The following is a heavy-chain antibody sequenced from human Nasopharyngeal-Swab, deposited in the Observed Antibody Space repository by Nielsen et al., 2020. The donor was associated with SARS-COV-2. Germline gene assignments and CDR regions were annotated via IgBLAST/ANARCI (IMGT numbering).Heavy chain of an antibody. CDR2: INGGSNYI. V-gene: IGHV3-21*01. D-gene: IGHD3-10*01. J-gene: IGHJ4*02. CDR1: GFTFTGYS. Sequence: GESLKISCAASGFTFTGYSMNWVRQAPGKGPEWVSSINGGSNYIYYADSLKGRFTISRDNAENSLYLQMNSLRAEDTAVYYCARDPIYSSMRNVFDYWGQGTLVTVSS. CDR3: ARDPIYSSMRNVFDY.